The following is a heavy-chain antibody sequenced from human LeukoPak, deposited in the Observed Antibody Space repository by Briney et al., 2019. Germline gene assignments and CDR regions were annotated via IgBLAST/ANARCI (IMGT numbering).Heavy chain of an antibody. CDR3: ARDSTSSWLGISDY. Sequence: GGSLRLSCAASGFTFDDYGMSWVRQAPGKGLEWVSGINWNGGSTGYADSVKGRFTISRDNAKNSLYLQMNSLRAEDTAVYYCARDSTSSWLGISDYWGQGTLVTVSS. J-gene: IGHJ4*02. CDR2: INWNGGST. D-gene: IGHD6-19*01. CDR1: GFTFDDYG. V-gene: IGHV3-20*04.